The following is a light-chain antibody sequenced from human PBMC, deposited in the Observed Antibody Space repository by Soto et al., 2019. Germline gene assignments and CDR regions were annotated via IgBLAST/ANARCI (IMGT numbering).Light chain of an antibody. CDR3: QHYNDFSWT. Sequence: DIHLTQSPSTLSASVGDRVTITCRASQSISILLAWYQQKPGKAPNLLIYAASTLETGVSSRLSGSGSGTECNLTISSLQPDDSATYYCQHYNDFSWTFRQGTKVEIK. V-gene: IGKV1-5*03. CDR2: AAS. CDR1: QSISIL. J-gene: IGKJ1*01.